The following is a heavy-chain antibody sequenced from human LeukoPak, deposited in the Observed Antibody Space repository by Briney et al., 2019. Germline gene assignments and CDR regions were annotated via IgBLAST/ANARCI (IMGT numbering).Heavy chain of an antibody. Sequence: PGGSLRLSCAASGFTFSSYAMHWVRQAPGKGLEWVAVISYDGSNKYYADSVKGRFTISRDNSKNTLYLQMNSLRAEDTAVYYCARDRGGYGDRQDYWGQGTLVTVSS. CDR3: ARDRGGYGDRQDY. CDR1: GFTFSSYA. CDR2: ISYDGSNK. J-gene: IGHJ4*02. V-gene: IGHV3-30-3*01. D-gene: IGHD4-17*01.